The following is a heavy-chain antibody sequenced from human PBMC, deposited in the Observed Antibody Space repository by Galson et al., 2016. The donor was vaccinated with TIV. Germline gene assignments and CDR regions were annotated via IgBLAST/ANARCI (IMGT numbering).Heavy chain of an antibody. CDR1: GGTFSRFT. J-gene: IGHJ1*01. CDR2: IIPLLGIG. Sequence: SVKVSCKASGGTFSRFTVSWVRQAPGQGLEWMGRIIPLLGIGNHAQKFQNRVTITADRSTSAAYMELSSLTSEDTAVYYCAIYDSSGYYSAEFFQQWGQGTLLIVS. V-gene: IGHV1-69*02. D-gene: IGHD3-22*01. CDR3: AIYDSSGYYSAEFFQQ.